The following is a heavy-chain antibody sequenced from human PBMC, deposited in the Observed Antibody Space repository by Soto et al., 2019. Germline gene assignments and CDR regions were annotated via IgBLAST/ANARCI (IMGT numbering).Heavy chain of an antibody. CDR1: GGSISSYY. J-gene: IGHJ4*02. CDR3: ARQLDSSWPLYFAY. Sequence: PSETLSLTCTVSGGSISSYYWSWIRQPPGKGLEWIGYIYYSGSTNYNPSLKSRVTISVDTSKNQFSLKLRSVTAADTAVYYCARQLDSSWPLYFAYWGQGTLVTVSS. D-gene: IGHD6-13*01. V-gene: IGHV4-59*01. CDR2: IYYSGST.